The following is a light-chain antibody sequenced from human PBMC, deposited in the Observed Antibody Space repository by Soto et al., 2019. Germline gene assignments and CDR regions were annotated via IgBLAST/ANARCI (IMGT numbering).Light chain of an antibody. CDR2: GNG. Sequence: QSVLTQPPSVSGAPGPRVTISCTGSSSNIGAGHDVHWYQQLPGTAPKLLIYGNGNRPSGVPDRFSGSKSGTSASLAIAGLQADDEADYYCQSYDSSLSGSEVFGTGTKVTVL. V-gene: IGLV1-40*01. CDR3: QSYDSSLSGSEV. CDR1: SSNIGAGHD. J-gene: IGLJ1*01.